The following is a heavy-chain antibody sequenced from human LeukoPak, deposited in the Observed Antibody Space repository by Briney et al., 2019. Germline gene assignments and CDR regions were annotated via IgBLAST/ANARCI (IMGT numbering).Heavy chain of an antibody. CDR3: AREIAATTRGPFDY. J-gene: IGHJ4*02. V-gene: IGHV3-64*01. D-gene: IGHD6-13*01. Sequence: QPGGSLRLSCAASGFTFSSFAMHWVRQAPGKGLEYVSAISSNGASTYYVNSAEGRFAISRDSSKNMLYLQMGSLRAEDMAVYYCAREIAATTRGPFDYWGQGTLVTVSS. CDR1: GFTFSSFA. CDR2: ISSNGAST.